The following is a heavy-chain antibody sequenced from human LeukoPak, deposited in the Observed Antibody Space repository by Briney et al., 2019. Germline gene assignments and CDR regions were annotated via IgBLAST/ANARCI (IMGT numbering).Heavy chain of an antibody. V-gene: IGHV3-30*18. Sequence: GGSLRLSCAASGFTFSSYGMHWARQAPGKGLEWVAVISYDGSNKYYADSVKGRFTISRDNSKNTLYLQMNSLRAEDTAVYYCAKDDTEAGMESGSGWYPDYWGQGTLVTVSS. J-gene: IGHJ4*02. CDR1: GFTFSSYG. CDR2: ISYDGSNK. CDR3: AKDDTEAGMESGSGWYPDY. D-gene: IGHD6-19*01.